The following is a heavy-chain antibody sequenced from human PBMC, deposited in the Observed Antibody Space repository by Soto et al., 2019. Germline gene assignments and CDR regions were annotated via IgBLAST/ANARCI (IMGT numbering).Heavy chain of an antibody. J-gene: IGHJ6*02. Sequence: GESLHISCQGSGYSFTSYWIGWVRQLPEKGLEWMGIIYPGDSDTRYSPSFQGQVTISADKSISTAYLQWSSLKASDTAMYYCASTEVAATGYYYYGMDVWGQGTTVTVSS. D-gene: IGHD2-15*01. CDR2: IYPGDSDT. V-gene: IGHV5-51*01. CDR1: GYSFTSYW. CDR3: ASTEVAATGYYYYGMDV.